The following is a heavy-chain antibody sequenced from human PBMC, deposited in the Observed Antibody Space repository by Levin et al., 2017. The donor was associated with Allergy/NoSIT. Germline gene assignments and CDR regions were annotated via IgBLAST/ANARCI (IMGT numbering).Heavy chain of an antibody. V-gene: IGHV3-15*07. Sequence: GGSLRLSCAASGFTFSNTWMNWVRQAPGKGLEWVGRIKSKRDGGKIDYTAAVEGRFTISRDDTKNTLYLQMNSLKTEDTAVYFCTTVLRPSDYWGKGTLVTVSA. CDR2: IKSKRDGGKI. CDR1: GFTFSNTW. J-gene: IGHJ4*02. CDR3: TTVLRPSDY. D-gene: IGHD2-15*01.